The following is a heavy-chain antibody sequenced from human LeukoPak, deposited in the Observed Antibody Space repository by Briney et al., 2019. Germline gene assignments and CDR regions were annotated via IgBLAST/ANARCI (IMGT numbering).Heavy chain of an antibody. Sequence: GGSLRLSCAASAFTFSSYAMTWVRQAPGKGLAWVSAISGSGSSAYYADSVKGRFTISRDDSKNTLYLQMNSLRAEDTAVYYCAKDYYDSSGNDAFDIWGQGTMVTVSS. CDR3: AKDYYDSSGNDAFDI. J-gene: IGHJ3*02. V-gene: IGHV3-23*01. CDR1: AFTFSSYA. CDR2: ISGSGSSA. D-gene: IGHD3-22*01.